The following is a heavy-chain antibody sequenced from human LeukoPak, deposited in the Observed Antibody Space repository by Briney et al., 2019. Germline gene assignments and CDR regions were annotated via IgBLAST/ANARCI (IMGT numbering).Heavy chain of an antibody. J-gene: IGHJ4*02. CDR1: GGSISSGGYY. CDR2: IYYSGST. D-gene: IGHD3-22*01. CDR3: AITRPSHYYESSGYHI. V-gene: IGHV4-31*02. Sequence: PSETLSLTCTVSGGSISSGGYYWSWIRLHPGKGLEWIGYIYYSGSTYYNPSLKSRVTISVDTSKNQFSLKLSSVTAADTAVYYCAITRPSHYYESSGYHIWGQGTLVTVSS.